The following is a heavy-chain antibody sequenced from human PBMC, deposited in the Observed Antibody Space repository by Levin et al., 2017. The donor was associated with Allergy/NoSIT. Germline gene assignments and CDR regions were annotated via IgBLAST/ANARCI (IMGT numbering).Heavy chain of an antibody. CDR1: GYTFTSYY. Sequence: GESLKISCKATGYTFTSYYIHWLRQAPGQGLEWIGIVDPSGGSPKYAQKFLGRVTMTRVTSTSTVYMELSGLRSDDTAVYYCAREGGSTSIDYYYMDVWGKGTTVTVSS. V-gene: IGHV1-46*01. CDR3: AREGGSTSIDYYYMDV. D-gene: IGHD2-2*01. CDR2: VDPSGGSP. J-gene: IGHJ6*03.